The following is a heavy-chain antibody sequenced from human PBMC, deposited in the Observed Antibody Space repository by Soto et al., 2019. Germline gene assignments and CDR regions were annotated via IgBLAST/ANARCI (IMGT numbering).Heavy chain of an antibody. CDR2: INDRGSI. CDR1: GGSFSGYY. J-gene: IGHJ2*01. V-gene: IGHV4-34*01. Sequence: QVQLQQWGAGPLRPLETLSLTGGVSGGSFSGYYWAWIRQSPGKGLEWIGEINDRGSINYNPSLKSRVSISVDTTKNPYSLNLRSVTAADTAVYYCARESHDILTGPPWVWYFDLWGRGTLVTVSS. CDR3: ARESHDILTGPPWVWYFDL. D-gene: IGHD3-9*01.